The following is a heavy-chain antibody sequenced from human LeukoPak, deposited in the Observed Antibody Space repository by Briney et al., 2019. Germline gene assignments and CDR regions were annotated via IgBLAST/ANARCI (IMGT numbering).Heavy chain of an antibody. D-gene: IGHD4-11*01. J-gene: IGHJ4*02. V-gene: IGHV3-66*01. CDR2: IYSGGST. CDR3: ASGEDHSNYGPPPFDY. CDR1: GFTVSSNY. Sequence: GGSLRLSCAASGFTVSSNYMSWVRQAPGKGLEWVSVIYSGGSTYYADSVKGRFTISRDNSKNTLYLQMNSLRAEDTAVYYCASGEDHSNYGPPPFDYWGQGTLVTVSS.